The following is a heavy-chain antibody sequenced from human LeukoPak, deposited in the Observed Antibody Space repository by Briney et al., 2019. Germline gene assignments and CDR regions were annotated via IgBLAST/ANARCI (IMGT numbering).Heavy chain of an antibody. Sequence: SETLSLTCTVSGGSISSGGYYWSWIRQPAGKGLEWIGRIYTSGSTNYNPSLKSRVTISVDTSKNQLSLQLTSVTAADTAVYYCARDVSYFDYWGQGTLVTVSS. V-gene: IGHV4-61*02. D-gene: IGHD5/OR15-5a*01. CDR3: ARDVSYFDY. J-gene: IGHJ4*02. CDR1: GGSISSGGYY. CDR2: IYTSGST.